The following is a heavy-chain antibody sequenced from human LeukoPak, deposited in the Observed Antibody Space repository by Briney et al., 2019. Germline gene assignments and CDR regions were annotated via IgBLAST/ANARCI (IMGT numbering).Heavy chain of an antibody. D-gene: IGHD6-13*01. Sequence: SETLSLTCTVSCVSISWYYWSWIRQPPGKGLDWIGYIYYSGNTNYNPSLMNRVTMSVDTSKNQFSLRLNSVTAADTAVYYCARDEAAAGFDYWGQGTLVTVSS. CDR3: ARDEAAAGFDY. CDR2: IYYSGNT. J-gene: IGHJ4*02. CDR1: CVSISWYY. V-gene: IGHV4-59*12.